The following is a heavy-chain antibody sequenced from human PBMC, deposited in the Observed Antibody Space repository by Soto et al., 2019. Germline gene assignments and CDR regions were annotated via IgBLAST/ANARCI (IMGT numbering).Heavy chain of an antibody. CDR1: GFTFSNYA. CDR3: AKGLTSGGYYYVEAFDV. D-gene: IGHD3-22*01. CDR2: VSSTGTSP. V-gene: IGHV3-23*01. Sequence: GGSLRLSCSASGFTFSNYAMSWVRQSPGKGLEWVSGVSSTGTSPYYAGSVQGRFTISRDNSKNMFYLQMKSLRAEDTAIYYCAKGLTSGGYYYVEAFDVWGQGTTVTV. J-gene: IGHJ3*01.